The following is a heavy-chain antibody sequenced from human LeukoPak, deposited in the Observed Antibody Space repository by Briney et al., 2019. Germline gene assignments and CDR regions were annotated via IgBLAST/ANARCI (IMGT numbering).Heavy chain of an antibody. V-gene: IGHV4-4*02. CDR1: GGSISSSNW. J-gene: IGHJ4*02. Sequence: SGTLSLTCAVSGGSISSSNWWSWVRQPPGKGLEWIGEIYHSGSTNYNPPLKSRVTISVDKSKNQFSLKLSSVTAADTAVYYCARDLITFGGVIADWGQGTLVTVSS. D-gene: IGHD3-16*02. CDR2: IYHSGST. CDR3: ARDLITFGGVIAD.